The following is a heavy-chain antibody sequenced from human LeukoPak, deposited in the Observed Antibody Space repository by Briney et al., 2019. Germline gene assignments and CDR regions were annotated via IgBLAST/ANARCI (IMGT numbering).Heavy chain of an antibody. CDR2: INHSGST. CDR3: ARRGAGYSSSSSWFDP. V-gene: IGHV4-34*01. D-gene: IGHD6-6*01. J-gene: IGHJ5*02. CDR1: GGSFRGYY. Sequence: TSETLSLTCAVYGGSFRGYYWSWIRQPPGKGLEWIGEINHSGSTNYNPSLKSRVTISVDTSKNQFSLKLSSVTAADTAVYYCARRGAGYSSSSSWFDPWGQGTLVTVSS.